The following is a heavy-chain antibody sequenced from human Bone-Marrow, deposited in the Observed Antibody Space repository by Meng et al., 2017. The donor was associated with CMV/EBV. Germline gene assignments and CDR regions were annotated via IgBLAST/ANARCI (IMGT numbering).Heavy chain of an antibody. D-gene: IGHD2-2*01. CDR3: ARPGYCSSTSCYLLDY. J-gene: IGHJ4*02. Sequence: ASVKVSCKASGYTFTSYGISWVRQAPGQGLEWMGWISAYNGNTNYAQKFQGRVTMTRDTSISTAYMELSRLRSDDTAVYYCARPGYCSSTSCYLLDYWGQGTLVTVSS. CDR2: ISAYNGNT. V-gene: IGHV1-18*01. CDR1: GYTFTSYG.